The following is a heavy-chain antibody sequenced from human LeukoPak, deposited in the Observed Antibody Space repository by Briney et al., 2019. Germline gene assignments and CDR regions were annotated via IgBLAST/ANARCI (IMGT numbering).Heavy chain of an antibody. CDR1: GGTLSSNV. CDR2: IIPIIGTP. CDR3: ARSGGSSWYVSLYY. J-gene: IGHJ4*02. V-gene: IGHV1-69*04. Sequence: GASVKVSCKASGGTLSSNVISWVRQAPGQGLEWMGRIIPIIGTPDYAQKFQGRVTITADKSTHTAYMELTSLKSDDTAVYYCARSGGSSWYVSLYYWGQGTPVTVSS. D-gene: IGHD6-13*01.